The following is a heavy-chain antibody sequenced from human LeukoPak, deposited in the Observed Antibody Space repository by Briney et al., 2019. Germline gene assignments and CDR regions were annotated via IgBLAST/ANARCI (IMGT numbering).Heavy chain of an antibody. J-gene: IGHJ4*02. Sequence: PGGPLRLSCAASGFTFSSYAMSWVRQAPGKGLEWVSAISGSGGSTYYADSVKGRFTISRDNSKNTLYLQMNSLRAEDTAVYYCAKNLGYCSGGSCYSVYWGQGTLVTVSS. CDR2: ISGSGGST. CDR3: AKNLGYCSGGSCYSVY. CDR1: GFTFSSYA. V-gene: IGHV3-23*01. D-gene: IGHD2-15*01.